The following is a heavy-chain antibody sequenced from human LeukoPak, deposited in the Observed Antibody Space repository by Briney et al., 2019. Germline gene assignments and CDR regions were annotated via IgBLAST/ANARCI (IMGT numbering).Heavy chain of an antibody. V-gene: IGHV3-23*01. J-gene: IGHJ4*02. Sequence: GGSLRFSCAASGFAFSTYAMNWVRQAPGKGLEWVSSISGTGDSTYYADSVKGRFTISRDNSKNTLYLQMNSLRADDTAVYYCAKELAMIVVVTLGYWGQGTLVTVSS. D-gene: IGHD3-22*01. CDR1: GFAFSTYA. CDR3: AKELAMIVVVTLGY. CDR2: ISGTGDST.